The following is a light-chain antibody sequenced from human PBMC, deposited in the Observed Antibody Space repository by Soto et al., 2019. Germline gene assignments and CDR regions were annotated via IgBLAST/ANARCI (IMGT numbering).Light chain of an antibody. J-gene: IGLJ1*01. CDR1: SSDVGSYNL. V-gene: IGLV2-23*01. CDR3: CSYAGSTTFYV. CDR2: EGT. Sequence: QSVLTQPASVSGSPAQSITISCTGTSSDVGSYNLVSWYQQHPGKAPKLMIYEGTKRPSGVSDRFSASKSGNTASLTISGLQAEDEADYYCCSYAGSTTFYVFGTGTKLTVL.